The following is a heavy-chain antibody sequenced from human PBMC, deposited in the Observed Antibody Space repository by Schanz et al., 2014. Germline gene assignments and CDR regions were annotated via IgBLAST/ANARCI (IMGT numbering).Heavy chain of an antibody. D-gene: IGHD2-2*01. Sequence: QVQLQESGPGLVKPSGTLSLTCVVSGGSISSGVWWTWARQSPGKGLEWIGEIFHSGTTNYNPSLESRVTISLDKSENQFSLELTSVTAADTALYFCARVKQGCSDTSCVLDPWGQGTLVTVSS. CDR2: IFHSGTT. CDR1: GGSISSGVW. V-gene: IGHV4-4*02. CDR3: ARVKQGCSDTSCVLDP. J-gene: IGHJ5*02.